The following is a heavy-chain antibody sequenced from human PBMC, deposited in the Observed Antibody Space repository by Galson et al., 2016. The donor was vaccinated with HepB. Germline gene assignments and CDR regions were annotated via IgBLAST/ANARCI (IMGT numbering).Heavy chain of an antibody. J-gene: IGHJ4*02. Sequence: SVKVSCKASGYTFTNYGISWLRQAPGQGLQWMGWISTYDGNTKFAQKLQGRVTMTTDTSTSTAYMELRSLTSDDTAVYYCARDFYSNYGDFWGQGTLVTVSS. CDR1: GYTFTNYG. V-gene: IGHV1-18*01. D-gene: IGHD4-11*01. CDR2: ISTYDGNT. CDR3: ARDFYSNYGDF.